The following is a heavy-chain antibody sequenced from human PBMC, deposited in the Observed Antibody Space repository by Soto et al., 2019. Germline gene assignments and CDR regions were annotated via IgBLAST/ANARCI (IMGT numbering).Heavy chain of an antibody. J-gene: IGHJ3*02. CDR2: IIPIFGTA. D-gene: IGHD3-22*01. CDR3: ARVPPHYYDSSGYYYERIDAFDI. CDR1: GGTFSSYA. Sequence: SVKVSCKASGGTFSSYAISWVRQAPGQGLEWMGGIIPIFGTANYAQKFQGRVTITADESTSTAYMELSSLRSEDTAVYYCARVPPHYYDSSGYYYERIDAFDIWGQGTMVTVSS. V-gene: IGHV1-69*13.